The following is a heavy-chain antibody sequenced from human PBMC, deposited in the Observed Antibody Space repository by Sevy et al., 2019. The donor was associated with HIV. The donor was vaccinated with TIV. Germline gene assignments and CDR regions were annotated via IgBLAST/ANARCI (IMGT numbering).Heavy chain of an antibody. J-gene: IGHJ4*02. Sequence: GGSLRLSCAASGFTFSSYSMNWVRQAPGKGLEWFSSISSSNNYIYYADSLKGRFTISRDNAKNSLYLQMNSLRAEDTAVYYCARDLREYSSSSKYYFDYWGQGILVTVSS. D-gene: IGHD6-6*01. CDR1: GFTFSSYS. V-gene: IGHV3-21*01. CDR3: ARDLREYSSSSKYYFDY. CDR2: ISSSNNYI.